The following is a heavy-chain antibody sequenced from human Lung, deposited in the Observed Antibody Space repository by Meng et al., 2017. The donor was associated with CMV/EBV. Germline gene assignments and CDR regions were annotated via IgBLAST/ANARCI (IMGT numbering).Heavy chain of an antibody. CDR2: ISSSSYI. CDR3: ARDLRRYCSSTSCSPAAGYFDY. D-gene: IGHD2-2*01. V-gene: IGHV3-21*01. J-gene: IGHJ4*02. CDR1: SYS. Sequence: SYSMNWVRQAPGKGLEWVSSISSSSYIYYADSVKGRFTISRDNAKNSLYLQMNSLRAEDTAVYYCARDLRRYCSSTSCSPAAGYFDYWGQGTLVTVSS.